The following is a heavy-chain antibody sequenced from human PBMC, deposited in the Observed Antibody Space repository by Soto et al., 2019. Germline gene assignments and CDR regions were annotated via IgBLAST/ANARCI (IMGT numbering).Heavy chain of an antibody. Sequence: QVQLVQSGAEVKKPGSSVKVSCKASGGTFSSYAISWVRQAPGQGLEWMGGIIPIFGTANYAQKFQVRVTMTADESTSTADMELSSLRSEDTAVYYCSLGGTGYCISTSCYRNDYWGQGTLVTVSS. J-gene: IGHJ4*02. CDR3: SLGGTGYCISTSCYRNDY. CDR2: IIPIFGTA. D-gene: IGHD2-2*01. CDR1: GGTFSSYA. V-gene: IGHV1-69*01.